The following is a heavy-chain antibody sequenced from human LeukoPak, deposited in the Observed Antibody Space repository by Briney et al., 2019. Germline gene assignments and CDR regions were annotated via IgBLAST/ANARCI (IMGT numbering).Heavy chain of an antibody. D-gene: IGHD3-10*01. V-gene: IGHV3-23*01. Sequence: GGSLRLSCAASGFTFSSFPMSWVRQGPGKGLEWVSAISGSGDITYYADSVKGRFTVSRDNSKNTLHLQMNSLRADDTAVYYCAKTYSYILWFGDFWGQGTLVTVSS. J-gene: IGHJ4*02. CDR2: ISGSGDIT. CDR1: GFTFSSFP. CDR3: AKTYSYILWFGDF.